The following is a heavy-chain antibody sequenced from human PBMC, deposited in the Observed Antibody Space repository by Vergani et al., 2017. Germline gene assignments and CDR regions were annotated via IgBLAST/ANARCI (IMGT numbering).Heavy chain of an antibody. V-gene: IGHV4-38-2*01. CDR1: GYSISSGYY. D-gene: IGHD6-6*01. Sequence: QVQLQESGPGLVKPSETLSLTCAVSGYSISSGYYWGWIRQPPGKGLEWIGSIYHSGSTNYNPSLKSRVTISVDTSKNQFSLKLSSVTAADTAVYYCAGRVPYSSSSNWFDPWGQGTLVTVSS. J-gene: IGHJ5*02. CDR3: AGRVPYSSSSNWFDP. CDR2: IYHSGST.